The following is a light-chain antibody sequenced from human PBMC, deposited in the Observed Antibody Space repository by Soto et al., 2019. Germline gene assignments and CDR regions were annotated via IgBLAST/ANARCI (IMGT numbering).Light chain of an antibody. V-gene: IGLV2-14*01. CDR1: SSDVGGYNY. CDR2: DVS. Sequence: QSALTLPASVSGSPGQSITISCTGTSSDVGGYNYVSWYQQHPGKAPKLMIYDVSNRPSGVSNRFSGSKSGNTAYLTISGLQAEDEADYYCSSYSSSSTLVFGGGTKLTVL. CDR3: SSYSSSSTLV. J-gene: IGLJ2*01.